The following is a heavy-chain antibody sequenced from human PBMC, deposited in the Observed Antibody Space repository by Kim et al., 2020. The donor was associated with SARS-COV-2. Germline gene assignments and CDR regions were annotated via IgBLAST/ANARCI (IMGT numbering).Heavy chain of an antibody. J-gene: IGHJ3*02. Sequence: SETLSLTCTVSGGSISSNYWNWIRQPPGKGLEWIGYIYYSGSTNYNPSLKSRVTISLDTSKNQFSLKLSSVTAADTAVYYCARSALFRPFEIWGHGTMVT. CDR1: GGSISSNY. D-gene: IGHD2-21*01. V-gene: IGHV4-59*08. CDR3: ARSALFRPFEI. CDR2: IYYSGST.